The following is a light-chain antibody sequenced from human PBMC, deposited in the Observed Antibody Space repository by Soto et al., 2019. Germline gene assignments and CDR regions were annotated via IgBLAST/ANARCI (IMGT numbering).Light chain of an antibody. Sequence: QSALTQPRSVSGSPGQSVTISCTGTSSDVGAYNYVSWYQQHPGKAPKFMIYDVSIRPSGVPDRFSGSKSGNTASLTISGLQADDEADYYCCSYAGTYSYVFGTGTKLTVL. CDR1: SSDVGAYNY. V-gene: IGLV2-11*01. J-gene: IGLJ1*01. CDR3: CSYAGTYSYV. CDR2: DVS.